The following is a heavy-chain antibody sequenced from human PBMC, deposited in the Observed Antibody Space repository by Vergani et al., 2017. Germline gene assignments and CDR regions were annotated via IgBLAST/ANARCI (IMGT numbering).Heavy chain of an antibody. D-gene: IGHD2-15*01. Sequence: EVQLLESGGGVVQPGGSLRLSCAASGFVFNNYVMNWVRQTPAKGLEWVSCIGVSGIGTHYTDSVKGRFTISRDDRKNTLYLELNSLRAADMGIYYCAKANSLRGYCRIATCSDVLDVWSKGTLVTVSS. CDR3: AKANSLRGYCRIATCSDVLDV. CDR1: GFVFNNYV. V-gene: IGHV3-23*01. CDR2: IGVSGIGT. J-gene: IGHJ3*01.